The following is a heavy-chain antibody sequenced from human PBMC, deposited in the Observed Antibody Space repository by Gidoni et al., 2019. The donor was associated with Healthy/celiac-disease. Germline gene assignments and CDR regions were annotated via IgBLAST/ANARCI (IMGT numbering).Heavy chain of an antibody. D-gene: IGHD6-6*01. Sequence: EVQLVESGGGLVQPGGSLRLSCAASGFTFSSYALHWVRQATGKGLEWVSAIGTAGDPYYPGSVKGRFTISRENAKNSLYLQMNSLRAGDTAVYYCARGPQRKFYSSSSPYYFDYWGQGTLVTVSS. CDR3: ARGPQRKFYSSSSPYYFDY. CDR2: IGTAGDP. CDR1: GFTFSSYA. J-gene: IGHJ4*02. V-gene: IGHV3-13*05.